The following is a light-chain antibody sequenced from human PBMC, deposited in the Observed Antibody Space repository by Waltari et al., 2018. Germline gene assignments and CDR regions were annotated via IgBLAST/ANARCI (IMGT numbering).Light chain of an antibody. CDR1: QSILYSSNDKNY. CDR2: WAS. CDR3: QQYYRSRT. Sequence: DIVMTQSPDSLAVSLGERATINYKSSQSILYSSNDKNYLAWYQQKPGQPPKLLIYWASTRESGVPDRFSGSGSGTDFTLTISSLQAEDVAVYYCQQYYRSRTFGQGTKVEIK. J-gene: IGKJ1*01. V-gene: IGKV4-1*01.